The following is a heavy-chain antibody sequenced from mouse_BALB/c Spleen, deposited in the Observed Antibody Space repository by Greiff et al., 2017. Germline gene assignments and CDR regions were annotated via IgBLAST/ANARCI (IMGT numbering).Heavy chain of an antibody. CDR3: AGGYGNYEDFDY. Sequence: EVKLEESGAELVKPGASVKLSCTASGFNIKDTYMHWVKQRPEQGLEWIGRIDPANGNTKYDPKFQGKATITADTSSNTAYLQLSSLTSEDTAVYYCAGGYGNYEDFDYWGQGTTLTVSS. J-gene: IGHJ2*01. CDR2: IDPANGNT. CDR1: GFNIKDTY. D-gene: IGHD2-1*01. V-gene: IGHV14-3*02.